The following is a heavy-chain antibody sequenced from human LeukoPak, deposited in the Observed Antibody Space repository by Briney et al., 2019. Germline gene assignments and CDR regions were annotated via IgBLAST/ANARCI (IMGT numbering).Heavy chain of an antibody. D-gene: IGHD1-26*01. CDR1: GGTFSSYA. CDR2: IIPILGIT. Sequence: SLKVSCTASGGTFSSYAISWVRQAPGQGLEWMGRIIPILGITNYAQKFQGRVTITADKSTSTAYMELSSLRSEDTAVYYCARSRIVGSAGPFDYWGLGTLVTVSS. V-gene: IGHV1-69*04. CDR3: ARSRIVGSAGPFDY. J-gene: IGHJ4*02.